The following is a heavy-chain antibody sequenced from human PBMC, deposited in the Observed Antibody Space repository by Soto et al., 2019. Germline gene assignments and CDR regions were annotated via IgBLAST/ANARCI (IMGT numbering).Heavy chain of an antibody. Sequence: GGSLRLSCAASGFTFDDYAMHWVRQAPGKGLEWVSGISWNSGSIGYADSVKGRFTISRDNAKNSLYLQMNSLRAEDTALYYCAKDYPPYPSSSLRYAFDIWGQATMVTVSS. J-gene: IGHJ3*02. D-gene: IGHD6-6*01. V-gene: IGHV3-9*01. CDR1: GFTFDDYA. CDR3: AKDYPPYPSSSLRYAFDI. CDR2: ISWNSGSI.